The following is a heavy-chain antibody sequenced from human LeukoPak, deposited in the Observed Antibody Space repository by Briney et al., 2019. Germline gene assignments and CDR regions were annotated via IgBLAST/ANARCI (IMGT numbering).Heavy chain of an antibody. D-gene: IGHD2-2*01. CDR3: ARDLGVVPAASFIY. V-gene: IGHV3-48*03. CDR1: GFTFSSYE. Sequence: GSLRLSCAASGFTFSSYEMNWVRQAPGKGLEWVSYISSSGSTIYYADSVKGRFTISRDNAKNSLYLQMNSLRAEDTAVYYCARDLGVVPAASFIYWGQGTLVTVSS. J-gene: IGHJ4*02. CDR2: ISSSGSTI.